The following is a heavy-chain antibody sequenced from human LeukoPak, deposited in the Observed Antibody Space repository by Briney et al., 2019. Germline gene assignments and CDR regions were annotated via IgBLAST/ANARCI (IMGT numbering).Heavy chain of an antibody. D-gene: IGHD3-22*01. J-gene: IGHJ4*02. CDR2: IKYDGSNE. CDR1: GITFSGYA. CDR3: ARGQSVGWEVGVCDY. Sequence: QPGGCLRLSCAASGITFSGYAMHWVRQAPGKGLEWVSLIKYDGSNEYYADSVKGRFTVSRDDSKNTLYLQMNSLRAEDTAVYYCARGQSVGWEVGVCDYWGQGALVTVAS. V-gene: IGHV3-33*05.